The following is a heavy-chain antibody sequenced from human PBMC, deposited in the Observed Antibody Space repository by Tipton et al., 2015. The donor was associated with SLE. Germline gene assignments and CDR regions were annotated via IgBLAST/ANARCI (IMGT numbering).Heavy chain of an antibody. CDR2: IRFNGSNK. CDR3: AKSRGFTNSSPAMDV. Sequence: GSLRLSCAASGFIFSTYGMHWVRQAPGKGLEWVAFIRFNGSNKYYADSVKGRFTISRDNSKKTLYLNMNNLRGDDTAVYFCAKSRGFTNSSPAMDVWGQGTSVTVS. D-gene: IGHD6-6*01. CDR1: GFIFSTYG. V-gene: IGHV3-30*02. J-gene: IGHJ6*02.